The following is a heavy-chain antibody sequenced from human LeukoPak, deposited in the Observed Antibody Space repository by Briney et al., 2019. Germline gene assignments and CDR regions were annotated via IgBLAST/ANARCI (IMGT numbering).Heavy chain of an antibody. CDR3: ARLDIVVVPAAILGWFDP. D-gene: IGHD2-2*02. CDR2: INHSGST. Sequence: PSETLSLTCAVYGGSFSGYYWSWIRQPPGKGLEWIGEINHSGSTNYNPSLKSRVTISVDTSKNQFSLKLSSVTAVDTAVYYCARLDIVVVPAAILGWFDPWGQGTLVTVSS. V-gene: IGHV4-34*01. J-gene: IGHJ5*02. CDR1: GGSFSGYY.